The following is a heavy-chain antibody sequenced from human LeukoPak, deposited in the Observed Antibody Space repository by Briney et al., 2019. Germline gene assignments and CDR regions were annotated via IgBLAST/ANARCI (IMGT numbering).Heavy chain of an antibody. V-gene: IGHV4-59*01. CDR3: ARGGWYLTV. CDR2: IYYTGNT. Sequence: SETLSLTCTVSGGSISSYYWSWIRQPPGKGLERIGYIYYTGNTNYNSSLESRVTISVDTSKNQFPLKLSSVTAADTAVYYCARGGWYLTVWGRGTLVTVSS. CDR1: GGSISSYY. J-gene: IGHJ2*01.